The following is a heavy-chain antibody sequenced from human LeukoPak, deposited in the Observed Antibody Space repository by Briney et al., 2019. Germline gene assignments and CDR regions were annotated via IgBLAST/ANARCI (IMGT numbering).Heavy chain of an antibody. CDR3: ARDFFHGHCGGLSCFLLDY. V-gene: IGHV1-18*01. J-gene: IGHJ4*02. CDR1: GYTFTSYG. Sequence: GASVKVSCKASGYTFTSYGISWVRQAPGQGLGWMGWISANNGNTNYAQKFQGRVTMTTDTSTGTAYMELRSLRSDDTAVYYCARDFFHGHCGGLSCFLLDYWGQGSLVAVSS. D-gene: IGHD2-15*01. CDR2: ISANNGNT.